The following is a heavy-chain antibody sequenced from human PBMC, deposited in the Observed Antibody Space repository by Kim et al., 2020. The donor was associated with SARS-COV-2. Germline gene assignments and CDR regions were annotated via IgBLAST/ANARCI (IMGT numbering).Heavy chain of an antibody. J-gene: IGHJ3*02. CDR1: GGTFISYT. D-gene: IGHD4-17*01. CDR3: AREMPSGFTDYGAFDI. Sequence: SVKVSCTASGGTFISYTINWVRQAPGQGLEWMGGITPILNVAHYAQKFQGRVTIIADKSSSTAYMELSSLTSKDTAIYYCAREMPSGFTDYGAFDIWGRGTMVTVSS. V-gene: IGHV1-69*10. CDR2: ITPILNVA.